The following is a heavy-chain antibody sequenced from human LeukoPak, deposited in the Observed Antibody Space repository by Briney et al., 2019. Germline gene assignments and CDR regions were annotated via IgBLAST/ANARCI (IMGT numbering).Heavy chain of an antibody. CDR3: TTDLVTMVRGVY. Sequence: GESLKLSCAASGFTFSGSAMHWVRQAPGKGLEWVGRIKSKTDGGTTDYAAPVKGRFTISRDDSKNTLYLQMNSLKTEDTAVYYCTTDLVTMVRGVYWGQGTLVTVSS. CDR2: IKSKTDGGTT. V-gene: IGHV3-15*01. CDR1: GFTFSGSA. J-gene: IGHJ4*02. D-gene: IGHD3-10*01.